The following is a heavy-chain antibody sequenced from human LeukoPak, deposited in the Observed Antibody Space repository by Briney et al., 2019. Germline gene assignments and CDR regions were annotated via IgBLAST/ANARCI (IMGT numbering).Heavy chain of an antibody. CDR2: IYWNDDK. CDR1: GFSLSTSGVG. V-gene: IGHV2-5*01. J-gene: IGHJ4*02. D-gene: IGHD1-26*01. CDR3: AHSKSGSYWYGQYYFDY. Sequence: SGPTLVEPTQTLTLTCTFSGFSLSTSGVGVGWIRQPPGKALEWLALIYWNDDKRYSPSLKSRLTITKDTSKNQVVLTMTNMDPVDTATYYCAHSKSGSYWYGQYYFDYWGQGTLVTVSS.